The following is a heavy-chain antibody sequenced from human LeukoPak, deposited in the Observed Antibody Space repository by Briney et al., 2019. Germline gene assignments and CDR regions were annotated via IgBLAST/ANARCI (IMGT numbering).Heavy chain of an antibody. CDR3: AKGPRSLQQQLINRFDP. V-gene: IGHV3-23*01. CDR2: ITGSGGST. J-gene: IGHJ5*02. Sequence: QSGGSLRLSCAASGFTFSSYAMSWVRQAPGKGLEWVSAITGSGGSTQYADSVKGRFTISRDNSKNTLYLQMNSLRAEDTAVYYCAKGPRSLQQQLINRFDPWGQGTLVTVSS. CDR1: GFTFSSYA. D-gene: IGHD6-13*01.